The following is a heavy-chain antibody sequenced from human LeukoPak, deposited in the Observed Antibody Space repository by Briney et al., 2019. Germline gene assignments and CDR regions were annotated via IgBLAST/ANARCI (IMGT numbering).Heavy chain of an antibody. Sequence: GGSLRLSCAASGFTVSTTYMSWVRQAPGKGLEWVSLIYVDGRTYYADSVKGRFTISRDNSKNTLYLQVNSLRAEDTAVYYCARRGDGGRSFDYWGQGTLVTVSS. CDR2: IYVDGRT. J-gene: IGHJ4*02. D-gene: IGHD4-23*01. CDR3: ARRGDGGRSFDY. CDR1: GFTVSTTY. V-gene: IGHV3-53*01.